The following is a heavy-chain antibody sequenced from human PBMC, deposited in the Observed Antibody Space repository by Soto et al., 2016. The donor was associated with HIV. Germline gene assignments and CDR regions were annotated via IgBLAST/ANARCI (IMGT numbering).Heavy chain of an antibody. Sequence: EVQLVESGGGLVKPGGSLTLSCVASKFAFSDYTINWVRRAPGRGLEWVSSISFDGAYIYYADSVKGRFTISRDNARNLVSLQMNSLSAEDTAVYYCARSGGTSYYDNSGIYSHKYYYKYNYMDVWGKGTTVTVSS. J-gene: IGHJ6*03. D-gene: IGHD3-22*01. CDR3: ARSGGTSYYDNSGIYSHKYYYKYNYMDV. CDR2: ISFDGAYI. CDR1: KFAFSDYT. V-gene: IGHV3-21*01.